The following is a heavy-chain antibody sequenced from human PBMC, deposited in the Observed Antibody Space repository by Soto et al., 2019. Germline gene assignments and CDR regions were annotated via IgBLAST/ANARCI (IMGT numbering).Heavy chain of an antibody. D-gene: IGHD2-8*01. Sequence: EVQLLESGGGLVQPGGSLRLSCVASRFSFSSYEMSWVRQAAGKGLELVSRVSLTGDRTNYAGSVKGRFTVSRDNFKNTLYLEMDSLRPEDTAIYYCARGGGYCTPTSCAIDSWGRGTPVTVSS. V-gene: IGHV3-23*01. CDR1: RFSFSSYE. J-gene: IGHJ4*02. CDR2: VSLTGDRT. CDR3: ARGGGYCTPTSCAIDS.